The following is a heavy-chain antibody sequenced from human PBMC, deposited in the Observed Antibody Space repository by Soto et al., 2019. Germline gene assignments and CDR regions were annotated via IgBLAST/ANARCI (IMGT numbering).Heavy chain of an antibody. CDR1: GFTFSSYS. V-gene: IGHV3-48*01. CDR2: ISSSSSTI. D-gene: IGHD4-17*01. Sequence: GGSLRLSCAASGFTFSSYSMNWVRQAPGKGLEWVSYISSSSSTIYYADSVKGRFTISRDNAKNSLYLQMNSLRAEDTAVYYCARDPAYGLNCFDPWGRGTRFTFPS. CDR3: ARDPAYGLNCFDP. J-gene: IGHJ5*02.